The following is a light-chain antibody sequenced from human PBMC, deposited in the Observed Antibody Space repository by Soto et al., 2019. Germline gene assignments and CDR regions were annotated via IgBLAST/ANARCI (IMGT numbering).Light chain of an antibody. V-gene: IGLV1-44*01. CDR2: SNN. CDR3: AAWDDSLNGVV. Sequence: QLVLTQPPSASGTPGQRVTISCSRSSSNIGSNTVIWYQQLPGTAPKLLIYSNNQRPSGVPDRFSGSKSGTSASLAISGLQSEDEADYYCAAWDDSLNGVVFGGGTKLTVL. CDR1: SSNIGSNT. J-gene: IGLJ2*01.